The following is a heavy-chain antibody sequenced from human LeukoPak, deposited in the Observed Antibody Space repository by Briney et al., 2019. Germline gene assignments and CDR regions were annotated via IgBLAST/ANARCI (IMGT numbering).Heavy chain of an antibody. CDR1: DGSISSSY. CDR3: ASHYFDDAFDI. D-gene: IGHD3-10*01. V-gene: IGHV4-59*08. CDR2: SHYSGSS. Sequence: SETLSLTCTVSDGSISSSYWSWIRQPPGKGLEWIGYSHYSGSSDYNPSLKSRVTISVDTSKNQFSLKVSSVTAADTAVYYCASHYFDDAFDIWGQGTMVTVSS. J-gene: IGHJ3*02.